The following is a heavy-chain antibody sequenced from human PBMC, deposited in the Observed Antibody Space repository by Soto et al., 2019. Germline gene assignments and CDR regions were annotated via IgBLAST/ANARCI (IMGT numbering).Heavy chain of an antibody. Sequence: PGESLKISCKGSGYSFTSYWIGWVRQMPGKGLEWMGIIYPGDSDTRYSPSFQGQVTTSADKSISTAYLQWSSLKASDTAMYYCARLVGYGDYYYYYGMDVWGQGTTVTVSS. V-gene: IGHV5-51*01. J-gene: IGHJ6*02. CDR3: ARLVGYGDYYYYYGMDV. D-gene: IGHD1-26*01. CDR1: GYSFTSYW. CDR2: IYPGDSDT.